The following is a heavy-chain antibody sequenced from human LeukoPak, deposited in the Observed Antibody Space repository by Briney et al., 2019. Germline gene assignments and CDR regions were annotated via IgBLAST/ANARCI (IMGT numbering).Heavy chain of an antibody. CDR2: IKQDDSEK. V-gene: IGHV3-7*01. D-gene: IGHD3-3*01. CDR3: ARDQRAYDFWSGSNYFYYYMDV. J-gene: IGHJ6*03. CDR1: GFSFSGYW. Sequence: PGGSLRLSCAGSGFSFSGYWMSWVRQAPGKGLEWVANIKQDDSEKYYVDSVKGRFTISRDNARHSLYLQMNSLRAEDTAVYYCARDQRAYDFWSGSNYFYYYMDVWGKGTTVTVSS.